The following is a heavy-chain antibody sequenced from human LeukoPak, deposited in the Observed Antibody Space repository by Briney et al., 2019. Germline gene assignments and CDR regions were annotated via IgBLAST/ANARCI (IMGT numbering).Heavy chain of an antibody. CDR2: LYYSGST. CDR3: ARSMYDFWSGYPKYYFDY. J-gene: IGHJ4*02. Sequence: SETLSLTCTVSGGSISSYYWSWIRQPPGKGLEWIGYLYYSGSTNYNPSLKSRVTISVDTSKNQFSLKLSSVTAADTAVYYCARSMYDFWSGYPKYYFDYWGQGALVTVSS. D-gene: IGHD3-3*01. V-gene: IGHV4-59*01. CDR1: GGSISSYY.